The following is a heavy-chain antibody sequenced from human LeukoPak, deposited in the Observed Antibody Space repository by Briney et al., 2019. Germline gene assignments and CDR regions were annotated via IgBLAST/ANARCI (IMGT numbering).Heavy chain of an antibody. CDR1: GYTFTGYY. D-gene: IGHD3-3*01. Sequence: ASVKVSCKASGYTFTGYYMHWVRQAPGQGLEWMGRINPNSGGTNYAQKFQGRVTMTRDTSISTAYMELSRLRSDDTAVYYCARGRLRFKWDDAFDIWGQGTMVTVSS. CDR3: ARGRLRFKWDDAFDI. CDR2: INPNSGGT. V-gene: IGHV1-2*06. J-gene: IGHJ3*02.